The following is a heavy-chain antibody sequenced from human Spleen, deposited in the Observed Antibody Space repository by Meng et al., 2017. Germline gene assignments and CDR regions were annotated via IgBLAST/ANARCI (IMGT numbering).Heavy chain of an antibody. CDR3: ARGPTTMAHDFDY. CDR2: INHSGST. J-gene: IGHJ4*02. CDR1: GGSFSDYY. D-gene: IGHD4-11*01. Sequence: QVQLPQGGAGLLKPSETLSLTCAVYGGSFSDYYWSWIRQSPGKGLEWIGEINHSGSTNYNPSLESRATISVDTSQNNLSLKLSSVTAADSAVYYCARGPTTMAHDFDYWGQGTLVTVSS. V-gene: IGHV4-34*01.